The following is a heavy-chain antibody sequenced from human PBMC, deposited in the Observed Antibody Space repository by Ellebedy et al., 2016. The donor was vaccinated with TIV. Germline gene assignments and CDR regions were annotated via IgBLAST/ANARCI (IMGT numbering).Heavy chain of an antibody. J-gene: IGHJ6*02. Sequence: GESLKISCSASGFTFSASGMHWVRQAPGKGLEWVAFIRSDKSAIYYADSTRGRFTISRDDSKNTLYLQMNSLRVEDTAVYYCVKGAYPVPTVMAVWGQGTTVTVSS. D-gene: IGHD4-17*01. CDR1: GFTFSASG. V-gene: IGHV3-30*02. CDR3: VKGAYPVPTVMAV. CDR2: IRSDKSAI.